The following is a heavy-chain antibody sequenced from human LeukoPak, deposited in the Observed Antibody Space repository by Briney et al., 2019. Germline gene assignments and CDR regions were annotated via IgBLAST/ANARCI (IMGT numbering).Heavy chain of an antibody. CDR2: ISAYNGNT. J-gene: IGHJ4*02. D-gene: IGHD3-22*01. V-gene: IGHV1-18*01. Sequence: ASVKVSCKASGGTFSSYAISWVRQAPGQGLEWMGWISAYNGNTNYAQKLQGRVTMTTDTSTSTAYMELRSLRSDDTAVYYCAREMNDSSGYYYDYWGQGTLVTVSS. CDR1: GGTFSSYA. CDR3: AREMNDSSGYYYDY.